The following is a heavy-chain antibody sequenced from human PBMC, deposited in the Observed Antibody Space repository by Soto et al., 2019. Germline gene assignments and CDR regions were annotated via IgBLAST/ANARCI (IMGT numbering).Heavy chain of an antibody. Sequence: SQTLSLTCVISGDSVSSNSAAWNWIRQSPSRGLEWLGRTYYRSKWYNDYAVSVKSRITINPDTSKNQFSLQLNSVTPEDTAVNYCARHETLHGDYDYWGQGTLVTVFS. CDR1: GDSVSSNSAA. D-gene: IGHD4-17*01. CDR3: ARHETLHGDYDY. V-gene: IGHV6-1*01. CDR2: TYYRSKWYN. J-gene: IGHJ4*02.